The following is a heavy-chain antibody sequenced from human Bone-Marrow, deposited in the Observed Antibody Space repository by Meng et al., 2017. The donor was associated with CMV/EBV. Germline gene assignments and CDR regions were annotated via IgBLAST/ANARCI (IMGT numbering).Heavy chain of an antibody. CDR2: ISNSGSTI. D-gene: IGHD3-22*01. V-gene: IGHV3-11*04. CDR1: GFIFSDYY. J-gene: IGHJ6*02. Sequence: GSLRLSCAASGFIFSDYYMNWVRQAPGKGLEWVSYISNSGSTIYYADSVKGRFTISRDNAKNSLYLQMNSLRAEDTAVYYCARDWGIVVVTGMDVWGQGTTVTVSS. CDR3: ARDWGIVVVTGMDV.